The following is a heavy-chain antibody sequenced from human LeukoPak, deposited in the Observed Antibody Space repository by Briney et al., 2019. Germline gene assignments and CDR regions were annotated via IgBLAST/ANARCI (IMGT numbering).Heavy chain of an antibody. D-gene: IGHD6-13*01. V-gene: IGHV3-73*01. CDR1: GFTFSGSA. CDR2: IRSKANSYAT. Sequence: GGSLRLSCAASGFTFSGSAMHWVRQASGKGLECVGRIRSKANSYATAYAASVKGRFTISRDDSKNTAYLEMNSLKTEDTAVYYCTSTPYSSSWLQGNYWGQGTLVTVSS. CDR3: TSTPYSSSWLQGNY. J-gene: IGHJ4*02.